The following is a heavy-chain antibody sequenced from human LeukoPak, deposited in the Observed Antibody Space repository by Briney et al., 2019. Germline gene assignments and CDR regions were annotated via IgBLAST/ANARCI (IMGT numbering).Heavy chain of an antibody. V-gene: IGHV3-9*01. Sequence: GGSLRLSCAASGFIFDDHGMHWVRQAPGKGLEWVSGISWSSGIIGYADSVKGRFTISRDNSKNTLYLQMNSLRAEDTAVYHCARYDFILISYFDLWGRGTLVTVSS. CDR2: ISWSSGII. CDR1: GFIFDDHG. CDR3: ARYDFILISYFDL. D-gene: IGHD3-3*01. J-gene: IGHJ2*01.